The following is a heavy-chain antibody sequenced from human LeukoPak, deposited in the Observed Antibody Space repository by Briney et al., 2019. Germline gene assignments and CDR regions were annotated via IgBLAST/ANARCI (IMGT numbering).Heavy chain of an antibody. J-gene: IGHJ2*01. CDR2: INPNTGDT. V-gene: IGHV1-2*02. Sequence: ASVKVTCKASGYTFTSYYIHWVRQAPGQGLEWMGWINPNTGDTNFAQKFQGRVAMTRDTSLSTAYMDLSRLTSDGTAVYYCARDWPGISLHFDLWGRGTLITVSS. D-gene: IGHD2-15*01. CDR3: ARDWPGISLHFDL. CDR1: GYTFTSYY.